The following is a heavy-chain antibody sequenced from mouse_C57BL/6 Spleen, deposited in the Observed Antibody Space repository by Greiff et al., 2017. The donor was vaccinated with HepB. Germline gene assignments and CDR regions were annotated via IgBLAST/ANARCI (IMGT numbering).Heavy chain of an antibody. Sequence: VQLQQSGTVLARPGASVKMSCKTSGYTFTSYWMHWVKQRPGQGLEWIGAIYPGNSDTSYNQKFKGKAKLTAGTSASTAYMELSSLTNEDSAVYYCTRNYYGSSPHYYAMDYWGQGTSVTVSS. CDR2: IYPGNSDT. J-gene: IGHJ4*01. CDR1: GYTFTSYW. V-gene: IGHV1-5*01. D-gene: IGHD1-1*01. CDR3: TRNYYGSSPHYYAMDY.